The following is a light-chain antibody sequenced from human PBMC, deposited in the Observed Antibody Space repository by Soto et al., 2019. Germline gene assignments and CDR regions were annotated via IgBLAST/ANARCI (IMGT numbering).Light chain of an antibody. CDR2: AAS. J-gene: IGKJ4*01. V-gene: IGKV1-39*01. CDR3: QQSYSTPKGLT. CDR1: QSISSY. Sequence: DIQMTQSPSSLSASVGDRVTITCRAIQSISSYLNWYQQKPGKAPKLLIYAASSLQSGVPSRFSGSGSETDCTLTISSLQPEEFATYYCQQSYSTPKGLTFGGGTKV.